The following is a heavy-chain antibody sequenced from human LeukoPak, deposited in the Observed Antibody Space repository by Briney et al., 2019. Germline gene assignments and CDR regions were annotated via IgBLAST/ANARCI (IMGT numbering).Heavy chain of an antibody. CDR1: GGSFSGYY. V-gene: IGHV4-34*01. CDR2: INHSGST. D-gene: IGHD2-15*01. Sequence: SETPSLTCAVYGGSFSGYYWSWIRQPPGKGLEWIGEINHSGSTNYNPSLKSRVTISVDTSKNQFSLKLSSVTAADTAVYYCARGLADYYYYGMDVWGQGTTVTVSS. J-gene: IGHJ6*02. CDR3: ARGLADYYYYGMDV.